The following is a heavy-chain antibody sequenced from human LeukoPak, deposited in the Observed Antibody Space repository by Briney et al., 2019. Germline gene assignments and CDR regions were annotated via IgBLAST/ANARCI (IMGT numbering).Heavy chain of an antibody. D-gene: IGHD1-26*01. CDR3: ARGSTQSGSYYF. Sequence: SETLSLTCTVSGGSISSSSYYWGWIRQPPGKGLEWIGSIYYSGDTYYNPSLKGRVTISVDTSKNQFSLKLSSVTAADTAVYYCARGSTQSGSYYFGGQGTLVTVSS. CDR1: GGSISSSSYY. CDR2: IYYSGDT. J-gene: IGHJ4*02. V-gene: IGHV4-39*07.